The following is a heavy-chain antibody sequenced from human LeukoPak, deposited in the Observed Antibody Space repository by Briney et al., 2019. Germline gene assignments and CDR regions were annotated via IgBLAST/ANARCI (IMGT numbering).Heavy chain of an antibody. D-gene: IGHD3-3*01. CDR2: ICSIGSYI. J-gene: IGHJ4*02. CDR1: GFTFSSYT. V-gene: IGHV3-21*01. Sequence: GGSLRLSCAASGFTFSSYTMNWVRQAPGKGLEWVSSICSIGSYIYYADSVKGRFTISRDNAKNSLYLQMNSLRAEDTAVYYCAGVSPPNYEFGSGYYPYYFDYWGRGTLVTVSS. CDR3: AGVSPPNYEFGSGYYPYYFDY.